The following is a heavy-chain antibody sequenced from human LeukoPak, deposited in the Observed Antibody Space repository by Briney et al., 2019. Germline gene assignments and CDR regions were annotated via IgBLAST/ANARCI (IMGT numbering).Heavy chain of an antibody. Sequence: SVRVSCKSSGGTFSTFTVNWVRQVPGQGLEWMGGIIPVFGTAKYTQKFQDRVTITADEPTSIVYLEVSALTSEDTAVYFCARDTMPRAVDVHLKDLYYYHLNVWGKGTTVTVSS. J-gene: IGHJ6*04. CDR3: ARDTMPRAVDVHLKDLYYYHLNV. CDR2: IIPVFGTA. CDR1: GGTFSTFT. D-gene: IGHD3-10*01. V-gene: IGHV1-69*13.